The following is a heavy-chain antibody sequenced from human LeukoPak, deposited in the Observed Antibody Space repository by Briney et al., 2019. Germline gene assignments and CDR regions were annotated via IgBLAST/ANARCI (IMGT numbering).Heavy chain of an antibody. Sequence: QPGGSLRLSCAASGFTVITNDMTWVRQAPGKGFEWVSVLYSDGNTKYADSVQGRFTISRDNSKNTLYLDMNSLSPDDTAVYYCARGVEPLAANTLAYWGQGTLVTVSS. J-gene: IGHJ4*02. V-gene: IGHV3-53*01. CDR3: ARGVEPLAANTLAY. D-gene: IGHD1-14*01. CDR1: GFTVITND. CDR2: LYSDGNT.